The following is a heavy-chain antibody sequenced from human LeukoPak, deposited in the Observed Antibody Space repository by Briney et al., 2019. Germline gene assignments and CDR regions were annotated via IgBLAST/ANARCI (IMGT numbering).Heavy chain of an antibody. J-gene: IGHJ6*03. Sequence: SETLSLTCSVSGGSISSHFWSWIRQPPGKGLEWIGYIYHSGSTNYNPSLNSRVTISVDTSKKQFSLKLSSVTAADTAVYYCARGPPGAYYGSGSYSYYMDVWAKGPRSPSP. CDR1: GGSISSHF. V-gene: IGHV4-59*11. D-gene: IGHD3-10*01. CDR3: ARGPPGAYYGSGSYSYYMDV. CDR2: IYHSGST.